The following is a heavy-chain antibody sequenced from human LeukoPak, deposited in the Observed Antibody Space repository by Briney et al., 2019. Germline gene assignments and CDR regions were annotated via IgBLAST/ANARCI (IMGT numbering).Heavy chain of an antibody. CDR3: ARPLPGIAAAGISENWFDP. D-gene: IGHD6-13*01. CDR1: GFTFSSYA. J-gene: IGHJ5*02. CDR2: IYYSGST. V-gene: IGHV4-59*08. Sequence: GSLRLSCAASGFTFSSYAMSWIRQPPGKGLEWIGYIYYSGSTNYNPSLKSRVTISVDTSKNQFSLKLSSVTAADTAVYYCARPLPGIAAAGISENWFDPWAREPWSPSPQ.